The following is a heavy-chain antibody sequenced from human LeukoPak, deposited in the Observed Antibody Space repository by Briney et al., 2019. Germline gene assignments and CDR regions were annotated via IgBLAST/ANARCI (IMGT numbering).Heavy chain of an antibody. Sequence: GESLKISCEGSGYSSTNYWIAWVRQMPGKGLEWMGIIYPSDSDTRYSPSFQGQVAISADKSVSTAYLQWSSLKASDTAMYYCARNQRGYSYGYNDAFDIWGQGTMVTVSS. D-gene: IGHD5-18*01. CDR2: IYPSDSDT. CDR1: GYSSTNYW. J-gene: IGHJ3*02. V-gene: IGHV5-51*01. CDR3: ARNQRGYSYGYNDAFDI.